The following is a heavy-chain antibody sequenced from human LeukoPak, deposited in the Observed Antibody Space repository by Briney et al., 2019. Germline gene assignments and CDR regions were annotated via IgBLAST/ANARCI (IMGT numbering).Heavy chain of an antibody. V-gene: IGHV1-8*01. J-gene: IGHJ6*03. D-gene: IGHD3-3*01. CDR2: MNPNSGNT. Sequence: ASVKVSCKASGDTFTSYDINWVRQATGQGLEWMGWMNPNSGNTGYAQKFQGRVTMTRNTSISTAYMELSSLRSEDTAVYYCARATKRLRFLEWGHYYYYMDVWGKGTTVTVSS. CDR3: ARATKRLRFLEWGHYYYYMDV. CDR1: GDTFTSYD.